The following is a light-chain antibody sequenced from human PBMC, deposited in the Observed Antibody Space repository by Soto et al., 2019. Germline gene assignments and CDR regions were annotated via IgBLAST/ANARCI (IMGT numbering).Light chain of an antibody. Sequence: QSAPTQPPSASGSPGQSVTISCTGTSSDVGGYNYVSWYQQHPGKAPKLMIYEVSERPSGVPDRFSGSKSGNTASLTVSGLRAEDEADYYCSSYAGSNNLVFGGGTKVTVL. CDR2: EVS. CDR1: SSDVGGYNY. CDR3: SSYAGSNNLV. V-gene: IGLV2-8*01. J-gene: IGLJ3*02.